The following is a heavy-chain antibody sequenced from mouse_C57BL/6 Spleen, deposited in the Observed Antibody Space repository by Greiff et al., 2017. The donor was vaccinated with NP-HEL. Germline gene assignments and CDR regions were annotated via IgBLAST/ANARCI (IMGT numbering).Heavy chain of an antibody. CDR1: GYTFTSYW. V-gene: IGHV1-55*01. Sequence: QVQLQQPGAELVKPGASVKMSCKASGYTFTSYWITWVKQRPGQGLEWIGDIYPGSGSTNYNEKFKSKATLTVDTSSSTAYMQLSSLTFEDSAVYYCARYGYYYGSSYYAMDYWGQGTSVTVSS. J-gene: IGHJ4*01. CDR3: ARYGYYYGSSYYAMDY. CDR2: IYPGSGST. D-gene: IGHD1-1*01.